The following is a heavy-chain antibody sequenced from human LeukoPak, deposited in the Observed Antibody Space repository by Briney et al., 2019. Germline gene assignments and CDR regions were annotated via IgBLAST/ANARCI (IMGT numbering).Heavy chain of an antibody. CDR2: IYPGDSDT. CDR1: GYSFTSYW. CDR3: ARRGTYYDFWSGYPFDY. V-gene: IGHV5-51*01. J-gene: IGHJ4*02. Sequence: GESLKISCKGSGYSFTSYWIGWVRQMPGKGLEWMGIIYPGDSDTRYSPSFQGQFTISADKSISTAYLQWSSLKASDTAMYYCARRGTYYDFWSGYPFDYWGQGALVTVSS. D-gene: IGHD3-3*01.